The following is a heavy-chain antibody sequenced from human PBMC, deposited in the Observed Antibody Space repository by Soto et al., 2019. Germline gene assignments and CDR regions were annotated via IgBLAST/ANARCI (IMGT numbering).Heavy chain of an antibody. CDR1: GFTFSSNW. D-gene: IGHD6-13*01. J-gene: IGHJ4*02. V-gene: IGHV3-7*01. CDR3: AKDGDEAAAGYYFDC. CDR2: IRQDGSEK. Sequence: PGGSLRLSCVGSGFTFSSNWMTWARQAPGKGLEWVGNIRQDGSEKNYVDSVKGRFTISRDNAKNSLYLQMNSLRAEDTAVYYCAKDGDEAAAGYYFDCWGQGTPVTVS.